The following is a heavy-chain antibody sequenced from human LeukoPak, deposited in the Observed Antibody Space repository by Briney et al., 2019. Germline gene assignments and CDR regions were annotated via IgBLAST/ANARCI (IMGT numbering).Heavy chain of an antibody. D-gene: IGHD6-19*01. CDR2: INHSGST. CDR1: GGSFGGYY. CDR3: ARFSGVWLVKRSGFDY. V-gene: IGHV4-34*01. Sequence: PSETLSLTCAVYGGSFGGYYWSWIRQPPGKGLEWIGEINHSGSTNYNPSLKSRVTISVDTSKNQFSLKLSSVTAADTAVYYCARFSGVWLVKRSGFDYWGQGTLVTVSS. J-gene: IGHJ4*02.